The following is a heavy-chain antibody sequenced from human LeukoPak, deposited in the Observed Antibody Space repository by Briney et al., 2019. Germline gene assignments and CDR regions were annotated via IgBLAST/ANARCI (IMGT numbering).Heavy chain of an antibody. CDR3: ARYSYSSGGALIY. CDR2: MYSSGST. D-gene: IGHD6-19*01. CDR1: GGSISNNY. Sequence: SETLSLTCTVSGGSISNNYWSWIRQPAGKGLEWIGRMYSSGSTNYNPSLRSRVTMSVDTSKNQFSLILSSVTAADTAVYYCARYSYSSGGALIYWGQGALVTVSS. J-gene: IGHJ4*02. V-gene: IGHV4-59*10.